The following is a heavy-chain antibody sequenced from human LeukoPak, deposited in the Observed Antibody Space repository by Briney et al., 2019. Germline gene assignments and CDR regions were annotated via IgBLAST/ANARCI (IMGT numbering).Heavy chain of an antibody. Sequence: GGSLRLSCAASGFIFSRYGMSWVRQAPGKGLEWVSAISGSGGTTYYADSVKGRFTISRDNSKNTLYLQINSLRAEDTAVYYCAKDHLPGIVVADRDYWGLGTLVTVSS. V-gene: IGHV3-23*01. D-gene: IGHD6-19*01. CDR1: GFIFSRYG. CDR3: AKDHLPGIVVADRDY. CDR2: ISGSGGTT. J-gene: IGHJ4*01.